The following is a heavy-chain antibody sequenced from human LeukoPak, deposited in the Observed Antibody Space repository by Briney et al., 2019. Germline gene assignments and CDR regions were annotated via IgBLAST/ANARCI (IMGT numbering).Heavy chain of an antibody. Sequence: SETLSLTCTVSGGSISSSSYYCGWIRQPPGKGLEWIGSIYYSGSTYYNPSLKSRVTISVDTSKNQFSLKLSSVTAADTTVYYCITTSYYYYYMDVWGKGTTVTVSS. D-gene: IGHD1-14*01. CDR1: GGSISSSSYY. CDR2: IYYSGST. V-gene: IGHV4-39*01. J-gene: IGHJ6*03. CDR3: ITTSYYYYYMDV.